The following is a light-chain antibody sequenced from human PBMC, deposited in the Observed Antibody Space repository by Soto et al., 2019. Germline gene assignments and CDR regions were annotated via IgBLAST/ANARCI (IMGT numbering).Light chain of an antibody. CDR3: LQYHNLWA. V-gene: IGKV3-15*01. CDR1: QNIYSN. Sequence: IVMTQSPATLSVSPGERATLSCRASQNIYSNVAWYQQRPGQAPRLLIYRASTRAPGIPASFSGSGFATEIALTISSLQSEDFTVYSCLQYHNLWAFGQGTKVEIK. J-gene: IGKJ1*01. CDR2: RAS.